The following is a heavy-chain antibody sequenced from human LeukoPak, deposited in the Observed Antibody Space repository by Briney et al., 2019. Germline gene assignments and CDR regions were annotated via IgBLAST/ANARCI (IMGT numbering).Heavy chain of an antibody. D-gene: IGHD6-13*01. J-gene: IGHJ4*02. CDR1: VGSITHYF. CDR3: ARHWETSSWYVDY. V-gene: IGHV4-59*08. Sequence: SGTLSLSFIVSVGSITHYFWSWIGQPPSKGLDWIGHIYYSGSNNYNPSLKTRVTISVDTSNNQFSLKLSYVTAADTAVYYCARHWETSSWYVDYWGRGTLVTVSS. CDR2: IYYSGSN.